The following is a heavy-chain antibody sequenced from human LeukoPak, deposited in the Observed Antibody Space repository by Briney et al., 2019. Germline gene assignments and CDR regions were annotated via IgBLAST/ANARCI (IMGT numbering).Heavy chain of an antibody. D-gene: IGHD5-24*01. CDR2: IKQDGSKK. CDR3: TRVGYIDEGIDY. J-gene: IGHJ4*02. V-gene: IGHV3-7*04. CDR1: GFTFSSHA. Sequence: PGGSLRLSCVASGFTFSSHAMTWVRQAPGKGLEWVANIKQDGSKKSYVDSVKGRFTISRDNAKNSLYLQMNSLRAEDTAIYYCTRVGYIDEGIDYWGQGTLVTVSS.